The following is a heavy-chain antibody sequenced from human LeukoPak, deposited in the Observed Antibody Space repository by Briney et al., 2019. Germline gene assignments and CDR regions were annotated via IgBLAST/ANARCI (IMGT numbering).Heavy chain of an antibody. J-gene: IGHJ4*02. Sequence: PGGSLRLSCAASGFTFSSYWMHWVRHAPGKGLVWVSRINSDGSSTNYADSVKGRFTISRDNAKNTLYLQMNSLRAEDTAVYYCARTLAYYYDSGGYDYWGQGTLVTVSS. CDR3: ARTLAYYYDSGGYDY. CDR2: INSDGSST. CDR1: GFTFSSYW. V-gene: IGHV3-74*01. D-gene: IGHD3-22*01.